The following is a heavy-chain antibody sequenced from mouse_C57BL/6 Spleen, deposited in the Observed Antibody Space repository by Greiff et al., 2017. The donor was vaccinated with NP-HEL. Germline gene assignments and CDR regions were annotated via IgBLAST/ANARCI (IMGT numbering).Heavy chain of an antibody. CDR3: ARSESNSAWFAY. CDR1: GYTFTSYW. Sequence: QVQLQQSGAELVMPGASVKLSCKASGYTFTSYWMHWVKQRPGQGLEWIGEIDPSDSYTNYNQKFKGKSTLTVDKSSSTAYMQLSSLTSEDSAVYYCARSESNSAWFAYWGQGTLVTVSA. CDR2: IDPSDSYT. J-gene: IGHJ3*01. V-gene: IGHV1-69*01. D-gene: IGHD2-5*01.